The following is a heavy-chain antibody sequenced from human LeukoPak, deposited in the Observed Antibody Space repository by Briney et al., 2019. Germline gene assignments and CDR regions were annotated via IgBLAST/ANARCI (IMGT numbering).Heavy chain of an antibody. V-gene: IGHV3-30*10. CDR2: FSRDGINT. D-gene: IGHD5-12*01. J-gene: IGHJ4*02. Sequence: PGGSLRLSCAASGFTFSSSAMHWVRQAPGKGLEWLAVFSRDGINTYYTDSVKGRFTISRDNSKNIFYLQVNSLRIEDTAIYYCATGKLDASGFDFMLPFWGQGTLVSVSS. CDR1: GFTFSSSA. CDR3: ATGKLDASGFDFMLPF.